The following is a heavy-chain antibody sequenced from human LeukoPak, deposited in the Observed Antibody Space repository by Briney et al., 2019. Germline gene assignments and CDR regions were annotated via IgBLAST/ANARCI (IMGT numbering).Heavy chain of an antibody. Sequence: SETLSLTCSVSGGSISSSFWNWIRQPPGKGLEWIGHIYYSGSTRYNPSFKSRVTILVDTSNNQFSLTLHSVTAADTAVYYCARRLRADSDASPDNWIGPWGQGALVTVSS. D-gene: IGHD3-16*01. CDR1: GGSISSSF. V-gene: IGHV4-59*08. CDR2: IYYSGST. CDR3: ARRLRADSDASPDNWIGP. J-gene: IGHJ5*02.